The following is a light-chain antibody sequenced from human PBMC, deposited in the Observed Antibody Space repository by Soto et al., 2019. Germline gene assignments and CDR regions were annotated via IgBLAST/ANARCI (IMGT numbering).Light chain of an antibody. CDR2: WAS. CDR1: QSVLHTSFNKNF. Sequence: DVVMTQSPDSLAVSLGERATINCNSSQSVLHTSFNKNFLAWYQQKSGQPPKLLIYWASTRESGVPDRFSGRGSGTDFTLTISSLQAEDVAVYYCQQYCSAPRVFGPGTKVDIK. CDR3: QQYCSAPRV. J-gene: IGKJ3*01. V-gene: IGKV4-1*01.